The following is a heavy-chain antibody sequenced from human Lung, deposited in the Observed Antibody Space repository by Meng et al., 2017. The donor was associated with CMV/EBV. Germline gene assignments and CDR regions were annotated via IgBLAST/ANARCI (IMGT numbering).Heavy chain of an antibody. V-gene: IGHV6-1*01. CDR3: TRGDWNDVSLDP. Sequence: SQXXSLTXAISVDSVSSNTAAWNWIRQSPSRGLEWLGRTYYRSKWYNDYAVSVKSRISINPDTSKNQFSLQLNSVTPDDTAVYYCTRGDWNDVSLDPWGQGTXVTVSS. CDR1: VDSVSSNTAA. D-gene: IGHD1-1*01. CDR2: TYYRSKWYN. J-gene: IGHJ5*02.